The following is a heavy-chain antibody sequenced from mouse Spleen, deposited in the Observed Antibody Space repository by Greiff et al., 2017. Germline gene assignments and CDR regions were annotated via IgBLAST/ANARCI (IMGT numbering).Heavy chain of an antibody. V-gene: IGHV1-82*01. J-gene: IGHJ3*01. CDR1: GYAFSSSW. Sequence: QVQLKESGPELVKPGASVKISCKASGYAFSSSWMNWVKQRPGKGLEWIGRIYPGDGDTNYNGKFKGKATLTADKSSSTAYMQLSSLTSEDSAVYFCARPGSSSFWFAYWGQGTLVTVSA. CDR3: ARPGSSSFWFAY. D-gene: IGHD1-1*01. CDR2: IYPGDGDT.